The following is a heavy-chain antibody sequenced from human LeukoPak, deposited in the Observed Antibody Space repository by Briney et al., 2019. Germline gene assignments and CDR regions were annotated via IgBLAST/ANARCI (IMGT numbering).Heavy chain of an antibody. CDR3: ARGAQLTDY. CDR1: GFTFYTYG. Sequence: GGSLRLSCAASGFTFYTYGMHWVRQAPGKGLEYVSGIGPDGGTTYYANSVKGRFTISRDNSKYMLYLQMGSLTADGMAVYYCARGAQLTDYWGQGTLVTVSS. D-gene: IGHD6-13*01. J-gene: IGHJ4*02. V-gene: IGHV3-64*01. CDR2: IGPDGGTT.